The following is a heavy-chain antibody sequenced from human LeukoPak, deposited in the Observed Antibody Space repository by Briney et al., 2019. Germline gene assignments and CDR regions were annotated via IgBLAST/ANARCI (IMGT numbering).Heavy chain of an antibody. Sequence: PGRSLRLSCAASGFTFSSYGMHWVRQAPGKGLEWVAVISYDGSNKYYADSVKSRFTTSRDNANNFLYLQMNSLRAEDTAVYYCARDGGLNTNFDYWGQGTLVTVSS. D-gene: IGHD2-15*01. CDR1: GFTFSSYG. J-gene: IGHJ4*02. V-gene: IGHV3-30*03. CDR3: ARDGGLNTNFDY. CDR2: ISYDGSNK.